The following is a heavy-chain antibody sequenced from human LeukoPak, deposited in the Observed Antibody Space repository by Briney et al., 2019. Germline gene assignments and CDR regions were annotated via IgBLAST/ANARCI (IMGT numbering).Heavy chain of an antibody. CDR1: GGTFXXXA. V-gene: IGHV1-69*01. CDR3: ARDLHSPYYYDSSGYYPFGY. D-gene: IGHD3-22*01. Sequence: VSXXASGGTFXXXAISXVRQAPGQGLEWMGGIIPIFGTANYAQKFQGRVTITADESTSTAYMELSSLRSEDTAVYYCARDLHSPYYYDSSGYYPFGYWGQGTLVTVSS. J-gene: IGHJ4*02. CDR2: IIPIFGTA.